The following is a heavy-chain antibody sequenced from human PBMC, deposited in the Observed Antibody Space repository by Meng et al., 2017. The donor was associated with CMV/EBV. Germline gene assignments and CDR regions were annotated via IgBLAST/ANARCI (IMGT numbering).Heavy chain of an antibody. CDR1: GGSFSGYY. CDR3: ARGRVVITLDAFDI. J-gene: IGHJ3*02. CDR2: INHSGST. V-gene: IGHV4-34*01. Sequence: SQTLSLTRAVYGGSFSGYYWSWIRQPPGKGLEWIGEINHSGSTNYNPSLKSRVTISVDTSKNQFSLKLSSVTAADTAVYYCARGRVVITLDAFDIWGQGTMVTVSS. D-gene: IGHD3-3*01.